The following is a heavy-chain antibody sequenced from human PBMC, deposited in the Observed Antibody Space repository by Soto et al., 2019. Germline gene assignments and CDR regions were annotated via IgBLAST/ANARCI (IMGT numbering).Heavy chain of an antibody. CDR3: ARGVGFGYYYYHMDL. Sequence: PSETLSFTCTVSGDSVTSVSDYWSWIRQPPGKGLEWIGYIYYSGSADYNPSLGSRVTISIDTSKNQFSLKLTSVTAADTAVYYCARGVGFGYYYYHMDLWGQGTTVTVSS. V-gene: IGHV4-61*01. J-gene: IGHJ6*02. CDR1: GDSVTSVSDY. CDR2: IYYSGSA. D-gene: IGHD3-10*01.